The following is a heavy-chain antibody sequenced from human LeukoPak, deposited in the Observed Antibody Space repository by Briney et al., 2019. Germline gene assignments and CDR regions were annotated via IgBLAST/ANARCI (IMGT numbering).Heavy chain of an antibody. Sequence: GASVKVSCKASGYTFTSNAMNWVRQAPGQGLEWMGWINTNTGNPTYAQGFTGRFVFSLDTSVSTAYLQISSLKTEDTAVYYCARDLSGYGDYIDYWGQGTLVTVSS. CDR3: ARDLSGYGDYIDY. CDR2: INTNTGNP. D-gene: IGHD4-17*01. V-gene: IGHV7-4-1*02. J-gene: IGHJ4*02. CDR1: GYTFTSNA.